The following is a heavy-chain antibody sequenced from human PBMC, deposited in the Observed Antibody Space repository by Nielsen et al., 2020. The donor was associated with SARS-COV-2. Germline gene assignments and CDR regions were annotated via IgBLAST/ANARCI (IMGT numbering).Heavy chain of an antibody. D-gene: IGHD3-10*01. Sequence: GGSLRLSCAASGFTFSSYEMNWVRQAPGKGLEWVSYISSSGSTIYYADSVKGRFTISRDNAKNSLYLQMNSLRAEDTAVYYCARDNYYGSGSYYKFFYYYYGMDVWGQGTTVTVSS. CDR2: ISSSGSTI. J-gene: IGHJ6*02. V-gene: IGHV3-48*03. CDR3: ARDNYYGSGSYYKFFYYYYGMDV. CDR1: GFTFSSYE.